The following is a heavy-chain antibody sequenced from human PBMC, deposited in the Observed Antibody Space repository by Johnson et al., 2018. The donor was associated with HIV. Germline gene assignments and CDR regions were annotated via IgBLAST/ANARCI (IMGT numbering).Heavy chain of an antibody. CDR3: AKAFSTFHDAFDI. CDR2: VTGTGGDT. J-gene: IGHJ3*02. D-gene: IGHD2/OR15-2a*01. Sequence: VQLVESGGGLVQPGGSLRLSCAASGFTFSSFWMTWVRQAPGKGLEWVSGVTGTGGDTYYAESVKGRFTISRDNSKNTLFLQMNSLRAEDTVVYFCAKAFSTFHDAFDIWGQGTMVTVSS. CDR1: GFTFSSFW. V-gene: IGHV3-23*04.